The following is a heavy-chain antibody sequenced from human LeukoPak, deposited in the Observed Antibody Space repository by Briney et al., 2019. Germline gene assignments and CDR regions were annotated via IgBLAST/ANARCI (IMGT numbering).Heavy chain of an antibody. V-gene: IGHV3-21*01. D-gene: IGHD6-13*01. CDR1: GFTFSSYS. CDR3: ARDSSSWRNDAFDI. Sequence: GGSLRLSCAASGFTFSSYSMNWVRQAPGKGLEWVSSISSSSSYIYYADSVKGRFTISRDNAKNSLYLQMNSLRAEDTAVYYCARDSSSWRNDAFDIWGQGTMVTVSS. CDR2: ISSSSSYI. J-gene: IGHJ3*02.